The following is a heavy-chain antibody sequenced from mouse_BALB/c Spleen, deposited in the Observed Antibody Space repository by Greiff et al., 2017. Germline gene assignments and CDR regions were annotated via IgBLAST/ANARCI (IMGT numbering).Heavy chain of an antibody. CDR2: ISDGGSYT. Sequence: EVQGVESGGGLVKPGGSLKLSCAASGFTFSDYYMYWVRQTPEKRLEWVATISDGGSYTYYPDSVKGRFTISRDNAKNNLYLQMSSLKSEDTAMYYCARDRYGNPLYAMDYWGQGTSVTVSS. D-gene: IGHD2-1*01. J-gene: IGHJ4*01. CDR1: GFTFSDYY. V-gene: IGHV5-4*02. CDR3: ARDRYGNPLYAMDY.